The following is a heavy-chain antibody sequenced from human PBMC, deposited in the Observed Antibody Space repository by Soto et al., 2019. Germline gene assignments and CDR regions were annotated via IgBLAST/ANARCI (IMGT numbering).Heavy chain of an antibody. Sequence: QVQLVESGGGVVQPGRSLRLSCAASGFTFSSYGMHWVRQAPSKGLEWVAVIWYDGSNKYYADSVKGRFTISRDNSKNTLYLQMNSLRAVVTAVYYCAAGWLTDAFDIWGQGTMVTVSS. V-gene: IGHV3-33*01. CDR2: IWYDGSNK. J-gene: IGHJ3*02. CDR3: AAGWLTDAFDI. CDR1: GFTFSSYG. D-gene: IGHD3-10*01.